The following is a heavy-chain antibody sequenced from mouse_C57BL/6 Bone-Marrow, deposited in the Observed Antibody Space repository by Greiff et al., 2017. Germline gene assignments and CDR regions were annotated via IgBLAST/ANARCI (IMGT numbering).Heavy chain of an antibody. J-gene: IGHJ4*01. V-gene: IGHV1-26*01. CDR2: INPNNGGT. D-gene: IGHD2-4*01. CDR1: GYTFTDYY. CDR3: AREDYDRGNAMDY. Sequence: VQLQQSGPELVKPGASVKISCKASGYTFTDYYMNWVKQSHGKSLEWIGDINPNNGGTSYNQKFKGKATWTVDKSSSTAYMELRSPTSEDSAVYSCAREDYDRGNAMDYWGQGTSVTVSS.